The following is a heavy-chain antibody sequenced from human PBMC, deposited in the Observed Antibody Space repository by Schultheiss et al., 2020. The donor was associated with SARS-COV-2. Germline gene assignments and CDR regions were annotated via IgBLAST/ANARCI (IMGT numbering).Heavy chain of an antibody. J-gene: IGHJ5*02. CDR1: GGSISSYY. D-gene: IGHD7-27*01. Sequence: SETLSLTCTVSGGSISSYYWSWIRQPAGKGLEWIGRIYYSGSTNYNPSLKSRVTISVDTSKNQFSLNLSSVTAADTAVYYCARHLNWAAGDWFDPWGQGTLVTVSS. CDR2: IYYSGST. V-gene: IGHV4-59*08. CDR3: ARHLNWAAGDWFDP.